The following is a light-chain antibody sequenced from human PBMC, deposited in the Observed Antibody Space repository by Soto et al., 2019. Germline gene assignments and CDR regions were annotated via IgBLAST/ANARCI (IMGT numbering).Light chain of an antibody. J-gene: IGKJ1*01. V-gene: IGKV3-20*01. Sequence: EIVGTQSPGTLSLSPGERATLSCRASQSVTSSYLAWYQQKPGQAPRLLIYGASSSATGIPDRFSGSGSGTDFSLTISRLEPEDFAVYYCHQYPSSRRRFGQGTKVEIK. CDR3: HQYPSSRRR. CDR1: QSVTSSY. CDR2: GAS.